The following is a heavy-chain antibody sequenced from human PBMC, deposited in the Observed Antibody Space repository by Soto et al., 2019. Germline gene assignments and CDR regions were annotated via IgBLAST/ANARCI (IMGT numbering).Heavy chain of an antibody. J-gene: IGHJ6*02. Sequence: PGESLKISCKGSGYSFTSYWIGWVRQMPGKGLEWMGIIYPGDSDTRYSPSFQGQVTISADKSISTAYLQWSSLKASDTAMYYCARHSRPSIAARDGMDVWGQGTTVTVSS. V-gene: IGHV5-51*01. D-gene: IGHD6-6*01. CDR2: IYPGDSDT. CDR3: ARHSRPSIAARDGMDV. CDR1: GYSFTSYW.